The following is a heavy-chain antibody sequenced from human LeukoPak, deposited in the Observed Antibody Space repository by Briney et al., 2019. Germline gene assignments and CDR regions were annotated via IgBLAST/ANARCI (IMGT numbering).Heavy chain of an antibody. CDR1: GFTFSSYW. J-gene: IGHJ4*02. CDR3: AKDKITMIVVAPDY. Sequence: GGSLRLSCAASGFTFSSYWMHWVRQAPGKGLVWVSRINSDGSSTSYADSVKGRFTISRDNSKNTLYLQMNSLRAEDTAVYYCAKDKITMIVVAPDYWGQGTLVTVSS. V-gene: IGHV3-74*01. D-gene: IGHD3-22*01. CDR2: INSDGSST.